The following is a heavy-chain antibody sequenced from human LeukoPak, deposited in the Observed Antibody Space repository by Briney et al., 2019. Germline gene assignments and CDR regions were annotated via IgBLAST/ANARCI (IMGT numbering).Heavy chain of an antibody. CDR3: ARDSDGMSV. Sequence: GGSLRLSCVVSGFSFSTSWMHWVRQAPGNRLVWVARIKSDGTTTAYADSVKGRFTISRDNSKSTLYLQMNSLRAEDTAVYYCARDSDGMSVWGLGTTVTVSS. CDR1: GFSFSTSW. CDR2: IKSDGTTT. V-gene: IGHV3-74*01. J-gene: IGHJ6*02.